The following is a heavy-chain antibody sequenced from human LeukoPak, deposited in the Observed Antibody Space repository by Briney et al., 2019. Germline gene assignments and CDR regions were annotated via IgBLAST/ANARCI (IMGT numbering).Heavy chain of an antibody. J-gene: IGHJ4*02. CDR3: ATFLYAGNAGGSVGY. CDR1: GFTFSSYA. Sequence: GGSLRLSCAASGFTFSSYAMSWVRQAPGKGLEWVSAISGSGGSTYYADSVKGRFTISRDNSKNTLYLQMNRLRAEDTAIYYCATFLYAGNAGGSVGYWGQGTLVTVSS. CDR2: ISGSGGST. D-gene: IGHD4-23*01. V-gene: IGHV3-23*01.